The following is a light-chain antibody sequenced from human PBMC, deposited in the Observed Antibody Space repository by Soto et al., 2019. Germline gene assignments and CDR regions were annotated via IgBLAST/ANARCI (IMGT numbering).Light chain of an antibody. CDR2: INRDGSH. V-gene: IGLV4-69*01. J-gene: IGLJ2*01. CDR3: QTWGPGISV. CDR1: SGHSTYA. Sequence: QLVLTQSPSASASLGASVKLTCTLSSGHSTYAIAWHQQQPERGPRCLMRINRDGSHNRGDGIPDRFSGSSSGAERYLTISSLQSEDEADYYCQTWGPGISVFGGGTKVTVL.